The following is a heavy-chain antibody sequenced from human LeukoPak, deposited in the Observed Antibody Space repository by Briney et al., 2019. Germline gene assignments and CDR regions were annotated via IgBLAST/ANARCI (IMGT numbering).Heavy chain of an antibody. CDR2: ISYDGSNK. V-gene: IGHV3-30*18. CDR1: GFTFSSYG. Sequence: GRSLRLSCAASGFTFSSYGMHWVRQAPGKGLEWVAVISYDGSNKYYADSVKGRFTISRDNSKNTLYLQMNSLRAEDTAVYYCAKNFGTGELLDYFDYWGQGTLVTVSS. CDR3: AKNFGTGELLDYFDY. D-gene: IGHD1-26*01. J-gene: IGHJ4*02.